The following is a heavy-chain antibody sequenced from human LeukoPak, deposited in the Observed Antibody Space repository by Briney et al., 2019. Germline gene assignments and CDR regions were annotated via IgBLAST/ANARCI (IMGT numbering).Heavy chain of an antibody. CDR3: ARDRGHLDY. CDR1: GGSISSYY. J-gene: IGHJ4*02. CDR2: IYYSGST. V-gene: IGHV4-59*01. Sequence: PSETLSLTCTVSGGSISSYYWSWIRQPPGKRLEGIGYIYYSGSTNYNPSLKSRVTISVDTSKNQFSLKLSSVTAADTAVYYCARDRGHLDYWGQGTLVTVSS.